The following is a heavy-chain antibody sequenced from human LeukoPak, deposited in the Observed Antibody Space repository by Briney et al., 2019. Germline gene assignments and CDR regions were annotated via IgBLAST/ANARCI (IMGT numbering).Heavy chain of an antibody. CDR3: ARLTGYLDY. Sequence: PSETLSLTCTVSGGSISSYYWGWIRQSPGKGLEWIGSIYYSGSTYYNPSLRSRVTVSIDTSKNQFSLRLSSVTAADTAVFFCARLTGYLDYWGQGMLVTVSS. CDR2: IYYSGST. J-gene: IGHJ4*02. D-gene: IGHD3-9*01. V-gene: IGHV4-39*01. CDR1: GGSISSYY.